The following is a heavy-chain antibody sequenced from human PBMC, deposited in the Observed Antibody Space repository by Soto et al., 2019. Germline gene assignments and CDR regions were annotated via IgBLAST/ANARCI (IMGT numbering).Heavy chain of an antibody. J-gene: IGHJ6*03. D-gene: IGHD6-13*01. CDR3: ARDGQQQLASSPYYYMDV. V-gene: IGHV1-69*04. CDR2: IIPILGIA. CDR1: GGTFSSYT. Sequence: SVKVSCKASGGTFSSYTISWVRQAPGQGLEWMGRIIPILGIANYAQKFQGRVTITADKSTSTAYMELSSLRSEDTAVYYCARDGQQQLASSPYYYMDVWGKGTTVTVSS.